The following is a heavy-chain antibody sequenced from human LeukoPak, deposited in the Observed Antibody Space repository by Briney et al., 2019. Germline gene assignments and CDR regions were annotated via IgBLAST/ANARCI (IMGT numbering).Heavy chain of an antibody. Sequence: PGGSLRLSCAASGFTFSSYWMNWVRQAPGKGLEWVANIKQDGSEKYYADSVKGRFTISRDNAKNSLYLQMNSLRAEDTAVYYCAKDLDIVVVVAAVYWGQGTLVTVSS. CDR2: IKQDGSEK. V-gene: IGHV3-7*01. CDR1: GFTFSSYW. D-gene: IGHD2-15*01. J-gene: IGHJ4*02. CDR3: AKDLDIVVVVAAVY.